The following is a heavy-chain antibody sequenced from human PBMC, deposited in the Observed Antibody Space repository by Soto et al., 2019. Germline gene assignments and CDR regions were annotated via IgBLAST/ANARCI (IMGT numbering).Heavy chain of an antibody. CDR3: ARVYGEAWRGNYYYYMDV. CDR2: IYYSGST. CDR1: GGSISSGGYY. Sequence: PSETLSLTCSVSGGSISSGGYYWSWIRQHPGKGLEWIGHIYYSGSTYYNPSLESRVTISVDTSKNQFSLKLSSVTAADTAVFFCARVYGEAWRGNYYYYMDVWGKGTTVTVSS. V-gene: IGHV4-31*03. D-gene: IGHD4-17*01. J-gene: IGHJ6*03.